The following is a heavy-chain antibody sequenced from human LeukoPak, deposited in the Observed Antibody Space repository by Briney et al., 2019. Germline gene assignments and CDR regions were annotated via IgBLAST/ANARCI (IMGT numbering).Heavy chain of an antibody. CDR3: ARHVISFGESYSQYSFDY. D-gene: IGHD3-10*01. J-gene: IGHJ4*02. V-gene: IGHV4-39*01. CDR1: GGSIRSSSYY. Sequence: KPSETLSLTCTVSGGSIRSSSYYWGWIRQPPGKGLEWIGSIYYSGSTYYNPSLKSRVTISVDTSKNQFSLKLSSVTAADTAIYYCARHVISFGESYSQYSFDYWGQGSLVTASS. CDR2: IYYSGST.